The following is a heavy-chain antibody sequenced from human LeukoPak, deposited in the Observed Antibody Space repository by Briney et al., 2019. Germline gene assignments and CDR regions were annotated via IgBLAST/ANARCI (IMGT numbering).Heavy chain of an antibody. Sequence: PGGSLRLCCAASGFSVSSVYMSWVRQAPGKGLEWVSVIYSGDTAYYADSVKGRFTISRDNSKNTLYLQMNSLRAEDTAVYYCARDGTGYSYGYTADYEYGMDVWGQGTMVTVSS. D-gene: IGHD5-18*01. CDR3: ARDGTGYSYGYTADYEYGMDV. J-gene: IGHJ6*02. CDR2: IYSGDTA. V-gene: IGHV3-53*01. CDR1: GFSVSSVY.